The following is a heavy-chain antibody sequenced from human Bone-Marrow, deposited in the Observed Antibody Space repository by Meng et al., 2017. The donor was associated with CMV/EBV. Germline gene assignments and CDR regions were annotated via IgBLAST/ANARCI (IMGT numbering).Heavy chain of an antibody. D-gene: IGHD2-2*01. V-gene: IGHV3-23*01. CDR3: AKEACSSTSCSKPRHDY. CDR2: ISGSGGST. J-gene: IGHJ4*02. CDR1: GFTFSSYG. Sequence: GESLKISCAASGFTFSSYGMHWVRQAPGKGLEWVSAISGSGGSTYYADSVKGRFTISRDNSKNTLYLQMNSLRAEDTAVYYCAKEACSSTSCSKPRHDYWGQGTLVTASS.